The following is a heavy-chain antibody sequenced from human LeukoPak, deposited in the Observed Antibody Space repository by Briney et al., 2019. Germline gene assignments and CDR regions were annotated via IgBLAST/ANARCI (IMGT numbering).Heavy chain of an antibody. CDR2: IYYSGST. J-gene: IGHJ5*02. Sequence: SETLSLTCTVSGGSISSYYWSWIRQPPGKGLEWIEYIYYSGSTNYNPSLKSRVTISVDTSKNQFSLKLSSVTAADTAVYYCARDAYGSGIAWGQGTLVTVSS. V-gene: IGHV4-59*01. D-gene: IGHD3-10*01. CDR1: GGSISSYY. CDR3: ARDAYGSGIA.